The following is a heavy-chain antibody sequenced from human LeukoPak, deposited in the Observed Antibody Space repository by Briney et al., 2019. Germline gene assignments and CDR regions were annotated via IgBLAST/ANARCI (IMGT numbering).Heavy chain of an antibody. CDR3: ARLYTTQPDYYYYMDV. D-gene: IGHD1-26*01. CDR1: GYSFTSYW. V-gene: IGHV5-51*01. CDR2: MYPGDSDT. J-gene: IGHJ6*03. Sequence: GESLKISCKGSGYSFTSYWIGWVRQMPGKGVEWMGIMYPGDSDTRYSPSFQDQVTISADKSISTAYLQWSSLKASDTAMYYCARLYTTQPDYYYYMDVWGKGTTVTVSS.